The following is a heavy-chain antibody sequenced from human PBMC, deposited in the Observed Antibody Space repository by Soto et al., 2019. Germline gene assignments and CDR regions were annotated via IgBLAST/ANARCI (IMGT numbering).Heavy chain of an antibody. CDR1: GYTFTRYD. CDR3: ARGIKYGYYLRWFDP. J-gene: IGHJ5*02. V-gene: IGHV1-8*01. Sequence: QVQLVQSGAEVKKPGASVKVSCKASGYTFTRYDINWVQQATGQGLEYLGWMNPNSGNTGYVQKFQGRVTMTRDTSISTAYMELSSLRSEDTSVYYCARGIKYGYYLRWFDPWGQGTLVTVSS. D-gene: IGHD3-22*01. CDR2: MNPNSGNT.